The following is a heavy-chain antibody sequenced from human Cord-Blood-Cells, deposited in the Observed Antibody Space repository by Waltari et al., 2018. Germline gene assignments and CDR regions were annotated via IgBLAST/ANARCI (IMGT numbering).Heavy chain of an antibody. V-gene: IGHV1-69*06. D-gene: IGHD2-15*01. CDR3: AGYCSGGSCYYYYYYGMDV. Sequence: QGLEWMGGIIPIFGTANYAQKFQGRVTITADKSTSTAYMELSSLRSEDTAVYYCAGYCSGGSCYYYYYYGMDVWGQGTTVTVSS. CDR2: IIPIFGTA. J-gene: IGHJ6*02.